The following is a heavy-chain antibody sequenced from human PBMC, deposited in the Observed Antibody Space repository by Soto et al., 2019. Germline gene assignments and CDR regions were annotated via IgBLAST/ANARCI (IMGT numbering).Heavy chain of an antibody. V-gene: IGHV1-3*01. CDR3: ARAVAVPADFDY. J-gene: IGHJ4*02. CDR2: INAGNGNT. Sequence: ASVKVSCKASGYTFTGYAMHWVRQAPGQRLEWMGWINAGNGNTKYSQKLQGRVTITRDTSASTAYLELSSLRFEDTVVYYCARAVAVPADFDYWGQGTLVTVSS. CDR1: GYTFTGYA. D-gene: IGHD6-19*01.